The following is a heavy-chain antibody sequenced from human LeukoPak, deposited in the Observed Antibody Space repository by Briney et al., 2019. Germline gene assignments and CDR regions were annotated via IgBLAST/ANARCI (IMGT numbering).Heavy chain of an antibody. CDR2: IHRDDKT. V-gene: IGHV3-53*01. Sequence: GGSLRLSCAASGFTVSSSFIYWVRRAPGKGLEWVSFIHRDDKTYYADSVKGRFTMSRDSSKNTLYLQMDSLGADDTAVYYCAREVISTPSYFDYWGQGILVTVSS. CDR1: GFTVSSSF. J-gene: IGHJ4*02. CDR3: AREVISTPSYFDY. D-gene: IGHD2-2*01.